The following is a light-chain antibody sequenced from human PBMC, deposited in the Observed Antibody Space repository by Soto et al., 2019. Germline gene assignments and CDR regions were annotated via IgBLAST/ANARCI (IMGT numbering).Light chain of an antibody. V-gene: IGLV1-40*01. J-gene: IGLJ3*02. CDR1: SSNIGAGYD. Sequence: VLTQPPSVSGAPGQRVTISCTGSSSNIGAGYDVHWYQQLPGTAPKLLIYGNSNRPSGVPDRFSGSKSGTSASLAITGLQAEDEADYYCQSYDSSLFWVFGGGTKLTVL. CDR2: GNS. CDR3: QSYDSSLFWV.